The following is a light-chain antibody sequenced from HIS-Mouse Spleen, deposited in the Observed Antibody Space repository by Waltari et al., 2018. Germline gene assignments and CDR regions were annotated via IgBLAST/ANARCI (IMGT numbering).Light chain of an antibody. CDR2: DVS. V-gene: IGLV2-14*03. Sequence: QSALTQPASVSGSPGQSITISCTGTSSDVGGYNYVSWYQQHPGKAPKLMIDDVSNRPSGVSNRFSRSQSGNTASLTISGLQAEDEADYYCSSYTSSSTLEVFGGGTKLTVL. CDR1: SSDVGGYNY. J-gene: IGLJ2*01. CDR3: SSYTSSSTLEV.